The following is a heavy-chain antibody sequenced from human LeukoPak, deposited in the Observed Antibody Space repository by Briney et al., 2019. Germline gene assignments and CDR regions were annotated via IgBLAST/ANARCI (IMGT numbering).Heavy chain of an antibody. Sequence: PGGSLRLSCAGSGFTLSNYEMNWVRQAPGKGLEWISYISGRGSTIYYADSVKGRFTISRDNAKNALYLHMNSLRAEDTGIYYCARDPHCGSGCYYDYGLDVWGQGTTVTVSS. J-gene: IGHJ6*02. V-gene: IGHV3-48*03. CDR1: GFTLSNYE. CDR3: ARDPHCGSGCYYDYGLDV. D-gene: IGHD2-21*02. CDR2: ISGRGSTI.